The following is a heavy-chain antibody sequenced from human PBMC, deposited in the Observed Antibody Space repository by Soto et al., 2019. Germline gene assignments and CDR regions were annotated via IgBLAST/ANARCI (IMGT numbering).Heavy chain of an antibody. CDR2: VNPYTGDT. D-gene: IGHD6-19*01. CDR1: GYTFTSYD. J-gene: IGHJ6*02. CDR3: ARGGGWPEHYNGMDV. Sequence: QVQLVQSGAEVREPGASVKVSCKTSGYTFTSYDIYWVRQATGQGLEWMGWVNPYTGDTGYAQKFQGRVTMTRSTSISTAYMVLSSLTSEDTAVYYCARGGGWPEHYNGMDVWGQGTKVTVSS. V-gene: IGHV1-8*01.